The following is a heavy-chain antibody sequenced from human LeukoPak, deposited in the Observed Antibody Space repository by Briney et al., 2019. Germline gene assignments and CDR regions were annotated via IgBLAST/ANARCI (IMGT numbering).Heavy chain of an antibody. V-gene: IGHV4-61*02. CDR2: IYTSGST. CDR1: GGSISSGSYY. CDR3: ARATRYSGSYYGGSDAFDI. Sequence: SETLSLTCTVSGGSISSGSYYWSWIRQPAGKGLEWIGRIYTSGSTNYNPSLKSRVTISVDTSKNQFSLKLSSVTAADTAVYYCARATRYSGSYYGGSDAFDIWGQGTMVTVSS. D-gene: IGHD1-26*01. J-gene: IGHJ3*02.